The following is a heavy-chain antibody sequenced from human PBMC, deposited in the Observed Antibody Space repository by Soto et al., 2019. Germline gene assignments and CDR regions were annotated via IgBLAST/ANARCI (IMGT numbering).Heavy chain of an antibody. CDR1: GFTFSSYA. Sequence: HPGGSLRLSCAASGFTFSSYAMSWVRQAPGKGLEWVSAISGSGGSTYYADSVKGRFTISRDNSKNTLYLQMNSRRAEDTAVYYCAKGDRGITIFGVVIPGAPDWGMDVWGQGTTVTVSS. V-gene: IGHV3-23*01. D-gene: IGHD3-3*01. CDR2: ISGSGGST. J-gene: IGHJ6*02. CDR3: AKGDRGITIFGVVIPGAPDWGMDV.